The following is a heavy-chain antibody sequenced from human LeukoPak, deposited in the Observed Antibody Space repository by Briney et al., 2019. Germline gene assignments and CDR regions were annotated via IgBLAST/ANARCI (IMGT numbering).Heavy chain of an antibody. CDR3: ARGRRLHGKFDP. V-gene: IGHV4-4*07. Sequence: SETLSLTCTVSGGSISSYYWSWIRQPAGKGREWIGRIYTTGNTDYNPSLKSRVTISVDTSKNQFSLKLSSVTAADTAVYYCARGRRLHGKFDPWGQGTLVTVSS. CDR1: GGSISSYY. CDR2: IYTTGNT. D-gene: IGHD5-24*01. J-gene: IGHJ5*02.